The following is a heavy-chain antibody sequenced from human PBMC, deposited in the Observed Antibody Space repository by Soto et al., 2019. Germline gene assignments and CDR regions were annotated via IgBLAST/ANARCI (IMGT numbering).Heavy chain of an antibody. J-gene: IGHJ3*02. V-gene: IGHV3-48*01. Sequence: EVQLVESGGGLVQPGGSLRLSCAASGFTFSSYSMNWVRQAPGKGLEWVSYISSSSSTIYYADSVKGRFTISRDNAKNSLYLQMNSLRAEDTAVYYCARDSSPMWLVLEFDIWGQGTMVTVSS. CDR2: ISSSSSTI. D-gene: IGHD6-19*01. CDR1: GFTFSSYS. CDR3: ARDSSPMWLVLEFDI.